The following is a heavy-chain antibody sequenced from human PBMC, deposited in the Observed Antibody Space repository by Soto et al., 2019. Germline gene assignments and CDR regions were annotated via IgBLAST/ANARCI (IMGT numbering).Heavy chain of an antibody. CDR1: GYSFTSYW. CDR3: ARLSALYYDYIWGSYRYSAFDI. CDR2: IYPGDSDT. J-gene: IGHJ3*02. V-gene: IGHV5-51*01. Sequence: HGESLKISCKGSGYSFTSYWIGWVRQMPGKGLEWMGIIYPGDSDTRYSPSFQGQVTISADRSISTAYLQWSSLKASDTAMYYCARLSALYYDYIWGSYRYSAFDIWGQGTMVTVSS. D-gene: IGHD3-16*02.